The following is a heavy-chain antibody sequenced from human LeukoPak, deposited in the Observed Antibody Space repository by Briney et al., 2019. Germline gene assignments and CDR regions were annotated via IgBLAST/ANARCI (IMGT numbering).Heavy chain of an antibody. J-gene: IGHJ4*02. CDR3: ARGAQRGFDYSNSLQY. CDR1: GFIFSHYA. V-gene: IGHV3-33*01. CDR2: IWSDGTNR. Sequence: GTSLRLSCAASGFIFSHYALHWVRQAPGKGLDWVAVIWSDGTNRYYGDSVKGRFSISRDDSQKRVFLQMNNLRADDTAVYYCARGAQRGFDYSNSLQYWGQGALVTVSS. D-gene: IGHD4-11*01.